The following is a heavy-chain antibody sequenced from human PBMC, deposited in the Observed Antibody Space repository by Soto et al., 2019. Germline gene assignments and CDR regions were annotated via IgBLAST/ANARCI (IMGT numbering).Heavy chain of an antibody. Sequence: EVHLVESGGGSVNPGGSLRLSCAASGFSFRDTWMSWVRQAPGQGLEWVGRIKSKEYGEVTEYAAPVKDRFIISRDDSRNTLFLQMNSLKTEDTADYYCATEGPWGNQDAFEMWGQGTMVIVSS. J-gene: IGHJ3*02. CDR3: ATEGPWGNQDAFEM. CDR1: GFSFRDTW. CDR2: IKSKEYGEVT. D-gene: IGHD2-2*01. V-gene: IGHV3-15*01.